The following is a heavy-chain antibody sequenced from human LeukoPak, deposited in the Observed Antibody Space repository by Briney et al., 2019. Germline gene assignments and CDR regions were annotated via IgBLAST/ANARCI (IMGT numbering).Heavy chain of an antibody. CDR2: IKKDGSEK. CDR1: GFTFSSHW. Sequence: GGSLRLSCAASGFTFSSHWMSWVRQAPGKGLEWVANIKKDGSEKYYVDAVKGRFTISRDNAKTSLYLQMNSLRAEDTAVYYCARDEGSSGWYRLDYWGQGTLVTVSS. CDR3: ARDEGSSGWYRLDY. V-gene: IGHV3-7*01. D-gene: IGHD6-19*01. J-gene: IGHJ4*02.